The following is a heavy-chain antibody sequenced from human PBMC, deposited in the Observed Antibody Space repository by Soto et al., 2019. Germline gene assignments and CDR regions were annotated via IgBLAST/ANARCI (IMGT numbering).Heavy chain of an antibody. V-gene: IGHV4-4*02. J-gene: IGHJ4*02. CDR3: AREHYYGSGRKRDY. Sequence: QVQLQESGPGLVKPSGTLSLTCAVSGGSISSSNWWSWVRQPPGKGLEWIGEIYHSGSTNYNPSLERRVPIAVNKSKNQFSLKLSSVTAADTAVYYCAREHYYGSGRKRDYWGQGTLVTVSS. CDR2: IYHSGST. D-gene: IGHD3-10*01. CDR1: GGSISSSNW.